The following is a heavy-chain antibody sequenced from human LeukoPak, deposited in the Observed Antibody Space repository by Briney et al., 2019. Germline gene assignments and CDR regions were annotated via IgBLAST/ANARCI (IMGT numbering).Heavy chain of an antibody. J-gene: IGHJ4*02. Sequence: GSLRLSCAASGFTFSSYAMSWVRQAPGKGLEWVSAISGSGGSTYYADSVKGRFTISRDNSKNTLYLQMNSLRAEDTAVYYCAKDQGSGSYYNYYFDYWGQGTLVTVSS. CDR1: GFTFSSYA. V-gene: IGHV3-23*01. CDR3: AKDQGSGSYYNYYFDY. CDR2: ISGSGGST. D-gene: IGHD3-10*01.